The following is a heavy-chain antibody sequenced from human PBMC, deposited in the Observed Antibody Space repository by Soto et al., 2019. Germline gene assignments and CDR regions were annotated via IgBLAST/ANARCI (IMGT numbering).Heavy chain of an antibody. D-gene: IGHD6-19*01. V-gene: IGHV1-58*01. CDR1: GFTFTSSA. CDR2: IVVGSGNT. J-gene: IGHJ6*02. CDR3: AADYSSGWYQPYYYYYGMDV. Sequence: VASVKVSCKASGFTFTSSAVQWVRQARGQRLEWIGWIVVGSGNTNYAQKFQERVTITRDMSTSTAYMELSSLRSEDTAVYYCAADYSSGWYQPYYYYYGMDVWGQGTTVTVSS.